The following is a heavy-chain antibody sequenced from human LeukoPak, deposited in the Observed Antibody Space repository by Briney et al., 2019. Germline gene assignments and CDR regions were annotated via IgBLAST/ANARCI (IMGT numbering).Heavy chain of an antibody. J-gene: IGHJ3*02. Sequence: SETLSLTCSVSGVSVRSDHWNWIRQSPGKGLEWIAYMHGSGSPNYNPSLASRLTLSVDATENQLSLKLSSVTAADTAVYFCARDLSINAFDIWGPGTLVTVSS. CDR3: ARDLSINAFDI. V-gene: IGHV4-59*02. D-gene: IGHD2/OR15-2a*01. CDR1: GVSVRSDH. CDR2: MHGSGSP.